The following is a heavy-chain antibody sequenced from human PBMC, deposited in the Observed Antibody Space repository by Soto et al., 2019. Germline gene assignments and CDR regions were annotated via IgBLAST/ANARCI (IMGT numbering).Heavy chain of an antibody. CDR2: ISSSGSTI. CDR1: GFTFSDYY. CDR3: ARVAVGYCSGGSCYEVYYYYYMDV. J-gene: IGHJ6*03. Sequence: GGSLRLSCAASGFTFSDYYMSWIRQAPGKGLEWVSYISSSGSTIYYADSVKGRFTISRDNAKNSLYLQMNSLRAEDTAVYYCARVAVGYCSGGSCYEVYYYYYMDVWGKGTTVTVSS. V-gene: IGHV3-11*01. D-gene: IGHD2-15*01.